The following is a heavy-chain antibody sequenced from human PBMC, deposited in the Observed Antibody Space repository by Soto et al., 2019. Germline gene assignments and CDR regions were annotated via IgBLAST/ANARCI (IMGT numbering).Heavy chain of an antibody. CDR1: GFTFSSYW. CDR2: IKQDGSEK. CDR3: ARGLVVVAATSADYYYMDV. D-gene: IGHD2-15*01. J-gene: IGHJ6*03. V-gene: IGHV3-7*03. Sequence: PGGSLRLSCAASGFTFSSYWMSWVRQAPGKGLEWVANIKQDGSEKYYVDSVKGRFTISRDNAKNTLYLQMNSLRAEDTAVYYCARGLVVVAATSADYYYMDVWGKGTTVTVSS.